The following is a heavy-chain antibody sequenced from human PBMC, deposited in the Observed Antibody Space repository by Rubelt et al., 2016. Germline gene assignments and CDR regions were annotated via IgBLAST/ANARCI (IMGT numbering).Heavy chain of an antibody. Sequence: QLQLQESGPGLVKPSETLSLTCTVSGGSISSSSYYWGWIRQPPGKGLEWIGRIYYSGSTYYNPSLKSRATISVVTSRTQFSLRLSSVTAADTAVYYCARQYNVWGQGTTVTVSS. D-gene: IGHD1-1*01. CDR1: GGSISSSSYY. CDR3: ARQYNV. V-gene: IGHV4-39*01. CDR2: IYYSGST. J-gene: IGHJ6*02.